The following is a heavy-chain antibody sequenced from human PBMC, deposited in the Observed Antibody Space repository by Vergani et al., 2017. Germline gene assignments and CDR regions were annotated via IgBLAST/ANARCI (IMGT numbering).Heavy chain of an antibody. CDR1: GYTFTAYY. CDR3: ARQKDYYMDV. J-gene: IGHJ6*03. Sequence: QVQLVQSGAEVGKPGASVKISCKASGYTFTAYYIHWVRQAPEQGLEWVGVISPDGFSTFYAQKFQGRVTITRDTSTSTVYVEVTSLRSDDTAVYYCARQKDYYMDVWGKGATVTVS. CDR2: ISPDGFST. V-gene: IGHV1-46*01.